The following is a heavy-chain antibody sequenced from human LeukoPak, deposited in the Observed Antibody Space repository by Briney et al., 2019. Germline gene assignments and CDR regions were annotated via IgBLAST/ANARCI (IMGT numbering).Heavy chain of an antibody. CDR3: ARDVEITVKYCSGGSCYSDYYYYGMDV. CDR2: ISAYNGNT. D-gene: IGHD2-15*01. CDR1: GYTFTSYG. V-gene: IGHV1-18*01. J-gene: IGHJ6*02. Sequence: ASVKVSCKASGYTFTSYGISWVRQAPGQGLEWMGWISAYNGNTNYAQKLQGRVTMTTDTSTSTAYMELSSLRSDDTAVYYCARDVEITVKYCSGGSCYSDYYYYGMDVWGQGTTVTVSS.